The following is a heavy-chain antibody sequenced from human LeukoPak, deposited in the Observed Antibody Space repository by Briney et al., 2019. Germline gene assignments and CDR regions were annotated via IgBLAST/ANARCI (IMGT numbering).Heavy chain of an antibody. CDR2: ISYDGSNK. CDR3: AKAFSGWTFDY. Sequence: PGRSLRLSCAASGFTFSSYGMHWVRQAPGKGLEWVAVISYDGSNKYYADSVKGRFTISRVNSKNTLYLQMNSLRAEDTAVYYCAKAFSGWTFDYWDQGTLVTVYS. J-gene: IGHJ4*02. D-gene: IGHD6-19*01. V-gene: IGHV3-30*18. CDR1: GFTFSSYG.